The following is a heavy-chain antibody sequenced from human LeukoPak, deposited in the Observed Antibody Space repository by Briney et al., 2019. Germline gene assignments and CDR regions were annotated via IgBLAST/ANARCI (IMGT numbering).Heavy chain of an antibody. CDR1: GGSISSGGYY. J-gene: IGHJ4*02. CDR2: FYYSGST. V-gene: IGHV4-31*03. Sequence: SATLSLTCTVSGGSISSGGYYWSWIRQHPGKGLEWIGYFYYSGSTYYNPSLKSRVTISVDTSKNQFSLKLSSVTAADTAVYYCARGYDFWSPTPLGYWGQGTLVTVSS. D-gene: IGHD3-3*01. CDR3: ARGYDFWSPTPLGY.